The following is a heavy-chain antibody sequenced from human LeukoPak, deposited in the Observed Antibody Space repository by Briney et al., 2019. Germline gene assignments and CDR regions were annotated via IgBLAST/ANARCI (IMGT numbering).Heavy chain of an antibody. CDR2: INYNGAT. V-gene: IGHV4-59*12. CDR1: GGSISSDY. Sequence: SETLSLTCTVSGGSISSDYWTWIRQPPGMGLEWIAYINYNGATNYNPSLKSRVTISVDTSKNQFSLKLSSVTAADTAVYYCAREFRDWGQGTLVTVSS. CDR3: AREFRD. J-gene: IGHJ4*02.